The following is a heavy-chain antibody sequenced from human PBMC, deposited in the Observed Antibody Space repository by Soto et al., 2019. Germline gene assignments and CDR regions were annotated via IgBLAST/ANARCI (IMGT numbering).Heavy chain of an antibody. V-gene: IGHV4-34*01. CDR2: INHSGST. CDR1: GGSFSGYY. CDR3: ASSAAGYCSRTSCSGVLWFGEPETYYYYGMDA. J-gene: IGHJ6*02. Sequence: ETLCLTCAVYGGSFSGYYWSWIRQPPGKGLEWIGEINHSGSTNYNPSLKSRVTISVDTSKNQFSLKLSSVTAADTAVYYCASSAAGYCSRTSCSGVLWFGEPETYYYYGMDAWCQGPTVT. D-gene: IGHD2-2*03.